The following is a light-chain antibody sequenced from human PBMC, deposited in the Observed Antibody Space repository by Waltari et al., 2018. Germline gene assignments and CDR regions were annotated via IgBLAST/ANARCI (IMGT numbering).Light chain of an antibody. CDR3: GTWDNNLSALV. CDR2: ETA. J-gene: IGLJ2*01. Sequence: QSVLTQPPSVSAAPGQTVTISCSGSTSNIGNNYVSWYQQLPGAAPKVFIYETAKRPSGIPDRFSGSKSGTSASLGITGLQTGDEATYYCGTWDNNLSALVFGGGTKLTVL. V-gene: IGLV1-51*02. CDR1: TSNIGNNY.